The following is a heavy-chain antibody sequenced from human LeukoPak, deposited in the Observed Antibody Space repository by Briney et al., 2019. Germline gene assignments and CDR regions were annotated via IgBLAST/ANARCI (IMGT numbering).Heavy chain of an antibody. CDR2: INQNGSSM. CDR1: GFTFSDHY. J-gene: IGHJ4*02. Sequence: PGGSLRLSCAVSGFTFSDHYMSWIRQAPGKGLEWVAYINQNGSSMSYSDSVKGRFTSSRDNARNSLYLQMDSLRPEDTAVYYCGRGHWGLDYWGQGTLLTVSS. V-gene: IGHV3-11*01. D-gene: IGHD7-27*01. CDR3: GRGHWGLDY.